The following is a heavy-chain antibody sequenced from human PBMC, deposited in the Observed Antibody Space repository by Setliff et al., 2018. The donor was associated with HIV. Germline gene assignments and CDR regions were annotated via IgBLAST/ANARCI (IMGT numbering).Heavy chain of an antibody. CDR3: ATRPRDDFWSGFDY. V-gene: IGHV1-2*06. CDR1: GYTFTGYY. Sequence: GASVKVSCKASGYTFTGYYMHWVRQAPGQGLEWMGRINPNSVATNYAQKFQGRVTMTEDTSIDTAYMRMSSLRSEDTAVYYCATRPRDDFWSGFDYWGRGTLVTVSS. D-gene: IGHD3-3*01. CDR2: INPNSVAT. J-gene: IGHJ4*02.